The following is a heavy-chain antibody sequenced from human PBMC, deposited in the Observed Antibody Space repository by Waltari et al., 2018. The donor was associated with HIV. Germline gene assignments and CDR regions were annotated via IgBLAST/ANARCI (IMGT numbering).Heavy chain of an antibody. D-gene: IGHD3-16*02. CDR2: FNPEAGRP. V-gene: IGHV1-24*01. CDR3: TTERKVTFGEDVVDIPDL. J-gene: IGHJ5*02. CDR1: GVSLSESS. Sequence: QVQLVQSGAEVKKPRASVKVSCQVCGVSLSESSMLWVRQTPDKRNEWMGGFNPEAGRPMSAPKLRGRISMTEDTSKDTAYLELNSLTSEDTAVYFCTTERKVTFGEDVVDIPDLWGQGTLVTVSS.